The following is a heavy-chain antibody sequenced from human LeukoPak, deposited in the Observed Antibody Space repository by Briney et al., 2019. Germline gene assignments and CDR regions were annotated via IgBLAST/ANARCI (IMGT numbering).Heavy chain of an antibody. CDR1: GFTLSSYW. Sequence: QPGGSLRLSCAASGFTLSSYWMHWVRQTPGKGLVWVSHINSDGGNTKYADSVKGRFTISRDNAKNTLYLQMNSLRAEDTAVYYCARDLSDGYNYNSNWGQGTLVTVSS. CDR2: INSDGGNT. J-gene: IGHJ4*02. D-gene: IGHD5-12*01. V-gene: IGHV3-74*03. CDR3: ARDLSDGYNYNSN.